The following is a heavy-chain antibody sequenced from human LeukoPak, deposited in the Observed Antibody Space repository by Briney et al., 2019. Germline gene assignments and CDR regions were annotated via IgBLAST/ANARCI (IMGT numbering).Heavy chain of an antibody. CDR1: GLTFSSYE. CDR2: ISSSGSNI. CDR3: AREYVSSTSPYYYYGMDV. J-gene: IGHJ6*02. Sequence: PGGSLTLSCAVSGLTFSSYEVKWVRQAPGGGLEWVSYISSSGSNIYYTDSVKRRFTISRDNAKNSLYLQMNSLRAEDTAVYYCAREYVSSTSPYYYYGMDVWGQGTTVTVSS. D-gene: IGHD2-2*01. V-gene: IGHV3-48*03.